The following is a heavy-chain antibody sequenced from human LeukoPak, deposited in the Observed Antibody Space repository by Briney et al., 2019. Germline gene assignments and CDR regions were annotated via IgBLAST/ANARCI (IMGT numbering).Heavy chain of an antibody. V-gene: IGHV4-59*01. CDR1: GASISSYY. Sequence: KPSETLSLTCTVSGASISSYYWSWIRQPPGKGLEWIGYIYYSGSTNYNPSLKSRVTISVDTSKNQFSLKLSSVTAADTAVYYCARGRAGSFDYWGQGTLVTVSS. CDR3: ARGRAGSFDY. D-gene: IGHD5-24*01. J-gene: IGHJ4*02. CDR2: IYYSGST.